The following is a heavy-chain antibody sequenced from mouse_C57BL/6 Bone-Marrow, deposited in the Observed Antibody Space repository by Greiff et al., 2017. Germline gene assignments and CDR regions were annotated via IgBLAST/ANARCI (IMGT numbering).Heavy chain of an antibody. CDR3: ARHNYDDYYYAMDY. CDR1: GYSITSGYY. CDR2: ISYDGSN. D-gene: IGHD2-12*01. J-gene: IGHJ4*01. V-gene: IGHV3-6*01. Sequence: ESEPGLVNPSQSLSLTCSVTGYSITSGYYWNWIRQFPGNKLEWMGYISYDGSNNYNPSLKNRISITRDTSKNQFFLKLNSVTTEDTATYYCARHNYDDYYYAMDYWGQGTSVTVSS.